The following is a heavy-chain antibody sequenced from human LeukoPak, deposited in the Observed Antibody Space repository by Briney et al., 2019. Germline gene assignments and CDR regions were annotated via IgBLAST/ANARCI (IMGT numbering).Heavy chain of an antibody. Sequence: GGSLRLSCAASGFRFSSYAVSWVRQTPGKGLEWVSAISGSGGSTYYADSVKGRFTISRDNSKNTLYLQMNSLRAEDTAVYYCANTLTTVVIPGAFDIWGQGTMVTVSS. D-gene: IGHD4-23*01. CDR1: GFRFSSYA. J-gene: IGHJ3*02. CDR2: ISGSGGST. CDR3: ANTLTTVVIPGAFDI. V-gene: IGHV3-23*01.